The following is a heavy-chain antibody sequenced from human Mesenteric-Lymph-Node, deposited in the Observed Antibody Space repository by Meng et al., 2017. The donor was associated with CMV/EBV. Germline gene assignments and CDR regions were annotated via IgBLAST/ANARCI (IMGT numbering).Heavy chain of an antibody. V-gene: IGHV3-23*01. J-gene: IGHJ6*02. CDR2: ISGSGVST. D-gene: IGHD2-2*02. CDR3: AKPGYCSSVSCYSDYSYSGMDV. Sequence: GGSLRLSCAASGFTFINYAMSWVRQAPGKGPEWVSRISGSGVSTWYADSVKGRFTISRDNSKNTLYLQMNSLRAEDTAVYYCAKPGYCSSVSCYSDYSYSGMDVWGQGTTVTVSS. CDR1: GFTFINYA.